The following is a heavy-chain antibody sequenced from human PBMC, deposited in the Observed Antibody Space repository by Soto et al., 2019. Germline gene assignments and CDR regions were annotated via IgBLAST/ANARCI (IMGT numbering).Heavy chain of an antibody. CDR1: GFTFSRDS. CDR3: XXXXXXXXXXXX. J-gene: IGHJ1*01. CDR2: TSYDGNDKNK. Sequence: QLVESGGGVVQPGRSLRLSCAASGFTFSRDSMHWVRQAPGTGLEWVAVTSYDGNDKNKYYGESVKGRFTISRDNSKNTLYLQMNXLRXXXXXXXXXXXXXXXXXXXXXXGQXXXVTVSS. V-gene: IGHV3-30*03.